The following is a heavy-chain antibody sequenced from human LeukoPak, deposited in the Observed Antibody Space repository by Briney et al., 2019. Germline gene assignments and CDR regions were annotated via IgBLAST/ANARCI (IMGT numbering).Heavy chain of an antibody. CDR3: ASPTNYGMDV. V-gene: IGHV4-30-4*01. CDR1: VGSISSDYYF. J-gene: IGHJ6*02. Sequence: SSETLSLTCSVSVGSISSDYYFWSWIRQPPGKGLEWIGYSQYSGSTYYNPSLKSRVTISVDTSKNQFSLKLNSVTAEDTAVYYCASPTNYGMDVWGQGTTVTVSS. CDR2: SQYSGST. D-gene: IGHD2-8*01.